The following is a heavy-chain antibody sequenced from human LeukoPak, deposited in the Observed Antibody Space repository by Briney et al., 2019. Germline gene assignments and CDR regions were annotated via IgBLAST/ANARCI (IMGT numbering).Heavy chain of an antibody. D-gene: IGHD6-25*01. CDR2: IGVSDGNT. J-gene: IGHJ4*02. Sequence: GGSLRLSCAASGFTFSSYGTHWVRQAPGKGLEWVSTIGVSDGNTYYADSVKGRLTISRDNSKNTLYLQMDSLRAEDTAVYYCARCRVSEDSSSRYAYWGQGALVTVSS. CDR3: ARCRVSEDSSSRYAY. CDR1: GFTFSSYG. V-gene: IGHV3-23*01.